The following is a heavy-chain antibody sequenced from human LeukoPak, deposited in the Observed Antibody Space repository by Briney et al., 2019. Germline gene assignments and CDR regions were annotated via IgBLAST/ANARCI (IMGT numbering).Heavy chain of an antibody. D-gene: IGHD2-2*01. CDR1: GFTFSSYS. Sequence: NPGGSLRLSCAASGFTFSSYSMNWVRQAPGKGLEWVSSISSSSSYIYYADSVKGRFTISRDNAKNSLYLQMNSLRAEDTAVYYCASAYRGIVVVPAALRFDPWGQGTLVTVSS. CDR3: ASAYRGIVVVPAALRFDP. CDR2: ISSSSSYI. V-gene: IGHV3-21*01. J-gene: IGHJ5*02.